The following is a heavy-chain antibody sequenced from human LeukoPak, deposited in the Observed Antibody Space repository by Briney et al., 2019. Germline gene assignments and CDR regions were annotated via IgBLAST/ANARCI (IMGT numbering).Heavy chain of an antibody. CDR3: ANLYSSSPKVDY. Sequence: ASVKVPCKASGYTFTSYAMHWVRQAPGQRLEWMGWINAGNGNTKYSQKFQGRVTITRDTSASTAYMELSSLRSEDTAVYYCANLYSSSPKVDYWGQGTLVTVSS. V-gene: IGHV1-3*01. CDR2: INAGNGNT. D-gene: IGHD6-13*01. J-gene: IGHJ4*02. CDR1: GYTFTSYA.